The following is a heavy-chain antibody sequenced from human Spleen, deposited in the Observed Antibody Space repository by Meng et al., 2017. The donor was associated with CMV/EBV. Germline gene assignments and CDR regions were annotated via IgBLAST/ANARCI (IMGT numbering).Heavy chain of an antibody. CDR2: IKQDGSEK. D-gene: IGHD2-2*01. CDR3: ARERLYQPLWGDALDV. V-gene: IGHV3-7*01. CDR1: RFIFSAHW. Sequence: GESLKISCAASRFIFSAHWMSWVRQAPGKGLEWVANIKQDGSEKYYVDSVKGRFTISRDNAKNSVFLQLSSLRVEDTAVYYCARERLYQPLWGDALDVWGQGTMVTVSS. J-gene: IGHJ3*01.